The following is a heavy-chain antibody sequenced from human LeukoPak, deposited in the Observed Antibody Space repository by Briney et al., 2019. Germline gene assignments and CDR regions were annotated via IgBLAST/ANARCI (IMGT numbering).Heavy chain of an antibody. CDR1: GGSISSYY. Sequence: SETLSLTCTVSGGSISSYYWSWIRQPPGKGLEWIGYIYYSGSTNYNPSLRSRVTISVDTSKNQFSLKLSSVTAADTAVYYCARTYYDSSGYRYYFDYWGQGTLVTVSS. J-gene: IGHJ4*02. CDR3: ARTYYDSSGYRYYFDY. D-gene: IGHD3-22*01. V-gene: IGHV4-59*01. CDR2: IYYSGST.